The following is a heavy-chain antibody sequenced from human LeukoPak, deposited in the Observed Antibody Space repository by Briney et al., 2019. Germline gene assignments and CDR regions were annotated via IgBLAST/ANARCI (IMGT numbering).Heavy chain of an antibody. J-gene: IGHJ5*02. CDR1: GYSFNSYW. D-gene: IGHD2-2*01. CDR3: ARHRPYCSSTSCYQGWFDP. Sequence: GESLKISFQGSGYSFNSYWIGWVRPLPGKGLEWVGIIYPGDSDTRYSPSCQGQVTISADKSISTAYLQWSSLKASDTAMYYCARHRPYCSSTSCYQGWFDPWGQGTLVTVSS. CDR2: IYPGDSDT. V-gene: IGHV5-51*01.